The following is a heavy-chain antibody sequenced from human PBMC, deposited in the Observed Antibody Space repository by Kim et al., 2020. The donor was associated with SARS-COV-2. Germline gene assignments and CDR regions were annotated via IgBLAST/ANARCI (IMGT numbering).Heavy chain of an antibody. CDR3: TRARGQSDY. J-gene: IGHJ4*02. CDR2: ISSKAYGGTT. V-gene: IGHV3-49*03. Sequence: GGSLRLSCTASGFTFGDYDMSWFRQAPGKGLEWVGFISSKAYGGTTEYAASVKGRFTISRDDSKSIAYLQMNSLKTEDTAVYYCTRARGQSDYWGQGTLVTVSS. CDR1: GFTFGDYD.